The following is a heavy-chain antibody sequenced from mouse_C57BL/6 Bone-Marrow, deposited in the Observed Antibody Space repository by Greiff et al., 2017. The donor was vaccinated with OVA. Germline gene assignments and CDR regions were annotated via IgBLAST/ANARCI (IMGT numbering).Heavy chain of an antibody. J-gene: IGHJ1*03. Sequence: QVQLKQSGPGLVQPSQCLSITCTASGFSLTSYGVHWVRQSPGKGLEWLGVIWSGGSTDYNAAFISSLSISKDNSESQVFFKMNSLQADDTAIYYCARGNYGYFDVWGTGTTVTVSS. D-gene: IGHD2-1*01. V-gene: IGHV2-2*01. CDR1: GFSLTSYG. CDR3: ARGNYGYFDV. CDR2: IWSGGST.